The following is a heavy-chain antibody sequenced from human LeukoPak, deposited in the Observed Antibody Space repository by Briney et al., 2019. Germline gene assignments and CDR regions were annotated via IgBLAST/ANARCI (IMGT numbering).Heavy chain of an antibody. V-gene: IGHV1-2*02. J-gene: IGHJ4*02. CDR1: GYTFTGYY. D-gene: IGHD3-16*02. CDR3: ARDVSRGRLGELSFDY. Sequence: GASVKVSCKASGYTFTGYYMHWVRQAPGQGLEWMGWINPNSGGTNYAQKFQGGVTMTRDTSISTAYMELSRLRSDDTAVYYCARDVSRGRLGELSFDYWGQGTLVTVSS. CDR2: INPNSGGT.